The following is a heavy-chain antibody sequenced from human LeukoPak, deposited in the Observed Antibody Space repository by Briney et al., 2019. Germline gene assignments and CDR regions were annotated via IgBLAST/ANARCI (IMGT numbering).Heavy chain of an antibody. J-gene: IGHJ4*02. CDR2: IYYSGST. D-gene: IGHD3-16*01. CDR3: ARGSKGVMDY. Sequence: PSETLSLTCTVSGGSISSSSYYWGWIRQPPGKGLEWIGSIYYSGSTYYHPSLKSRVTISVDTSKNQFSLKLSSVTAADTAVYYCARGSKGVMDYWGQGTLVTVSS. CDR1: GGSISSSSYY. V-gene: IGHV4-39*07.